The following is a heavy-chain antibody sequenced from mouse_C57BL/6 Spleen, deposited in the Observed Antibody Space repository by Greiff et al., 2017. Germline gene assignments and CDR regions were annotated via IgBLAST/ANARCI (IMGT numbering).Heavy chain of an antibody. V-gene: IGHV1-69*01. CDR2: IDPSDSYT. CDR3: ARGGYDSWFAY. J-gene: IGHJ3*01. CDR1: GYTFTSYW. Sequence: QVQLKQPGAELVMPGASVKLSCKASGYTFTSYWMHWVKQRPGQGLEWIGEIDPSDSYTNYNQKFKGKSTLTVDKSSSTAYMQLSSLTSEDSAVYYCARGGYDSWFAYWGQGTLVTVSA. D-gene: IGHD2-2*01.